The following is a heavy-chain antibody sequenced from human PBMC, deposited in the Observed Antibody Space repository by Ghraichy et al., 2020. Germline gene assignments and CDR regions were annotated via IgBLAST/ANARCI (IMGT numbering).Heavy chain of an antibody. CDR1: GGSFSGYY. CDR2: INHSGST. V-gene: IGHV4-34*01. D-gene: IGHD3-3*01. Sequence: SETLSLTCAVYGGSFSGYYWSWIRQPPGKGLEWIGEINHSGSTNYNPSLKSRVTISVDTSKNQFSLKLSSVTAADTAVYYCARGRNYDFWSGYPSNYYYYGMDVWGQGTTVTVSS. J-gene: IGHJ6*02. CDR3: ARGRNYDFWSGYPSNYYYYGMDV.